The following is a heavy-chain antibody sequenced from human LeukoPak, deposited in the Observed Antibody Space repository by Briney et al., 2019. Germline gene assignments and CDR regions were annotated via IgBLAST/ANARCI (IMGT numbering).Heavy chain of an antibody. CDR2: IIPIFGTA. CDR1: GGTFSSYA. Sequence: GSSVKVSCKASGGTFSSYAISWVRQAPGQGLEWMGGIIPIFGTANYAQKFQGRVTITTDESTSTAYMELSSLRSEDTAVYYCARALFVDSYGYYFDYWGQGTLVTVSS. CDR3: ARALFVDSYGYYFDY. J-gene: IGHJ4*02. D-gene: IGHD5-18*01. V-gene: IGHV1-69*05.